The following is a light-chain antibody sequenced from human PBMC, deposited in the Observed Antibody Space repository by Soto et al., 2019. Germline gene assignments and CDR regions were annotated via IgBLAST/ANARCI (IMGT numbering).Light chain of an antibody. CDR2: GAS. Sequence: TLGTQAPPTPSVTVGESDGLFCRASQSVNNNLARCQQKLGQAPRVLIYGASTRATGIPARFSGSGSGTEFTLTISSLQPDDFATYYCPHYNSYSEAFGQGTKV. V-gene: IGKV3-15*01. J-gene: IGKJ1*01. CDR1: QSVNNN. CDR3: PHYNSYSEA.